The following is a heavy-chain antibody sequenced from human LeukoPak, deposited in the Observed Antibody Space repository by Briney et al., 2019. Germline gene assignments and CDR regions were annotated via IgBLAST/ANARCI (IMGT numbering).Heavy chain of an antibody. CDR2: FDPEDGET. J-gene: IGHJ6*03. CDR3: ATRISANGNLADSSSWIMDV. D-gene: IGHD6-13*01. Sequence: ASVKVSCKVSGYTLTELSMHWVRQAPGKGLEWMGGFDPEDGETIYAQKFQGRVTMTEDTSTDTAYMELSSLRSEDTAVYYCATRISANGNLADSSSWIMDVWGKGTTVTVSS. V-gene: IGHV1-24*01. CDR1: GYTLTELS.